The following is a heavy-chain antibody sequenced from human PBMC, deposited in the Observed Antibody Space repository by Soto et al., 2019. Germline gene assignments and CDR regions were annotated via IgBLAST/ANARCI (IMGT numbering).Heavy chain of an antibody. Sequence: QITLKESGPPLVKPTQTLTLTCTFSGFSLSTSGVGVGWIRQPPGKALEWLALIYWDDDKRYSPSLTSRLTITKDTSKNHVVLTMTNMDPVETATYYCAHVLVVVANYGMDVWGQGTTVTVSS. V-gene: IGHV2-5*02. CDR3: AHVLVVVANYGMDV. D-gene: IGHD2-15*01. J-gene: IGHJ6*02. CDR2: IYWDDDK. CDR1: GFSLSTSGVG.